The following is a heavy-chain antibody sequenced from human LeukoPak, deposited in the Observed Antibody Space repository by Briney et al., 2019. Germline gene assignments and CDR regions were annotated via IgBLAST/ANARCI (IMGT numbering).Heavy chain of an antibody. CDR1: GDSVSSNSNA. Sequence: SQTLSLTCAISGDSVSSNSNAWNWVRQSPSRGLEWLGRTYYRSKWFMDYAVSVKSRMTVNPDTTKNQFSLQLNSVTPEDTAVYYCVRARPKNPFDCWGQGTVFTVSS. D-gene: IGHD1-14*01. J-gene: IGHJ4*02. CDR3: VRARPKNPFDC. V-gene: IGHV6-1*01. CDR2: TYYRSKWFM.